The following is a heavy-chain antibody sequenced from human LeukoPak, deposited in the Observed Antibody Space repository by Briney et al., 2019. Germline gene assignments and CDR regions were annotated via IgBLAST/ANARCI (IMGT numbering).Heavy chain of an antibody. CDR1: EFSVGSNY. CDR3: AELGITMIGGV. Sequence: KPGGSLRLSCAASEFSVGSNYMTWVRQAPGKGLEWVSSISSSGSYIYYADSVKGRFTISRDNAKNSLYLQMNSLRAEDTAVYYCAELGITMIGGVWGKGTTVTISS. J-gene: IGHJ6*04. D-gene: IGHD3-10*02. V-gene: IGHV3-21*01. CDR2: ISSSGSYI.